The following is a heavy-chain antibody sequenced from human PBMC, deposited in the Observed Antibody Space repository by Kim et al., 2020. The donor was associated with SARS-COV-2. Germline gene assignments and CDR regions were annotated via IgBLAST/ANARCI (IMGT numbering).Heavy chain of an antibody. D-gene: IGHD5-18*01. J-gene: IGHJ6*02. CDR3: AKDLSGGSYGVYYYYGMDV. V-gene: IGHV3-30*02. Sequence: RFTISRDNSKNTLYLQMNSLRAEDTAVYYCAKDLSGGSYGVYYYYGMDVWGQGTTVTVSS.